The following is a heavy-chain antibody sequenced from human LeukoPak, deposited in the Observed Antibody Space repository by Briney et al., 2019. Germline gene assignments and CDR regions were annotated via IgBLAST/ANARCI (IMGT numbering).Heavy chain of an antibody. CDR1: GFTFSSYA. D-gene: IGHD1-14*01. CDR2: ISGSGGST. V-gene: IGHV3-23*01. CDR3: ARMAITASNAFDI. J-gene: IGHJ3*02. Sequence: GGSLRLSCAVSGFTFSSYAMSWVRQAPGKGLEWVSTISGSGGSTYYADSVKGRFTISRDNSKNTLYLQMNSLRAEDTAVYYCARMAITASNAFDIWGQGTMVTVSS.